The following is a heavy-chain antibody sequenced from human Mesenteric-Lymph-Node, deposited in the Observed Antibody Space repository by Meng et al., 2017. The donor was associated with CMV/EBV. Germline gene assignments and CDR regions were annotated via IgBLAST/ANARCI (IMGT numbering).Heavy chain of an antibody. Sequence: GGSLRLSCAVSGFTVSSNSMNWVRQPPGKGLEWVSLIYSDGSTFYADSVKGRFTISRDNAKNSLYLQMNGLRAEDTAVYYCARDGGYYSSDYWGQGTLVTVSS. CDR1: GFTVSSNS. CDR2: IYSDGST. D-gene: IGHD2-15*01. CDR3: ARDGGYYSSDY. V-gene: IGHV3-53*01. J-gene: IGHJ4*02.